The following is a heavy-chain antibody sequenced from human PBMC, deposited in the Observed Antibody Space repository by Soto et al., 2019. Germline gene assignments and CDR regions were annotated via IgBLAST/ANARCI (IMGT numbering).Heavy chain of an antibody. CDR1: NGSIKSSY. D-gene: IGHD1-26*01. V-gene: IGHV4-59*01. J-gene: IGHJ5*02. CDR2: VYYTGTT. CDR3: ARDFAGRGPFDP. Sequence: QVLLQESGPGLVKPSETLSLTCSVSNGSIKSSYWNWIRQSPGKGLEWIGFVYYTGTTKYNHSLKVRVTISVDTSNNEFSLKLTSVTTADTSLYFCARDFAGRGPFDPWGQGTLVTVSS.